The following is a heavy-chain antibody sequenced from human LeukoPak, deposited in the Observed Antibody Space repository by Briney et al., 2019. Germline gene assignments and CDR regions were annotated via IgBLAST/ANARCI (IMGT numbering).Heavy chain of an antibody. Sequence: GGSLRLSCAASGFTFSSYAMSWVRQAPGKGLEWVSVISGSGLSTYYADSVKGRFTISRDNSKNTLYLQMNSLRAEDTAVYYCAKEQGAYCSTTSCYGPDAFDIWGQGTMVTVSS. J-gene: IGHJ3*02. CDR3: AKEQGAYCSTTSCYGPDAFDI. CDR1: GFTFSSYA. CDR2: ISGSGLST. V-gene: IGHV3-23*01. D-gene: IGHD2-2*01.